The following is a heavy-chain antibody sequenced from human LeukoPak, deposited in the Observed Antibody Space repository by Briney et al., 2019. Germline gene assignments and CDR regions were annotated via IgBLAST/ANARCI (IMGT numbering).Heavy chain of an antibody. V-gene: IGHV3-74*01. Sequence: GGSLRLSCAASGFTFSSYWMHWVRQVPGKGLVWVSRIGTDGSRTTYADYVQGRFTISRDNPKNTLYLQMNSLRAEDAAVYYCARDKYGDNSNAFDIWGRGTLVTVSS. CDR1: GFTFSSYW. J-gene: IGHJ3*02. CDR2: IGTDGSRT. D-gene: IGHD4-23*01. CDR3: ARDKYGDNSNAFDI.